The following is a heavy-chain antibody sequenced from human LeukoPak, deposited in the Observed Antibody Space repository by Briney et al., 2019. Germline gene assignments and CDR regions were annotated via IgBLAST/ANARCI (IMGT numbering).Heavy chain of an antibody. D-gene: IGHD3-3*01. J-gene: IGHJ4*02. Sequence: ASVKVSCKASGYTFTSYAIHWVRQAPGQRLEWMGWISAGNGNTKYSQNFQGRVTFISNTSATTAFMELSRLRSDDTAVYYCARGRYDFWSGYSFDYWGQGTLVTVSS. CDR2: ISAGNGNT. V-gene: IGHV1-3*01. CDR3: ARGRYDFWSGYSFDY. CDR1: GYTFTSYA.